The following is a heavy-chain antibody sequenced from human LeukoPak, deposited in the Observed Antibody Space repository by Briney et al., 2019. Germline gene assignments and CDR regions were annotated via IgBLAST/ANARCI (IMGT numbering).Heavy chain of an antibody. CDR1: GFTFSDYY. CDR2: ISSSGSTI. D-gene: IGHD6-13*01. Sequence: VGSLRLSCAASGFTFSDYYMSWIRQAPGKGLEWVSYISSSGSTIYYADSVKGRFTISRDNAKNSLYLQMNSLRAEDTAVYYCARTPRGSSWYKGYNWFDPWGQGTLVTVSS. V-gene: IGHV3-11*04. CDR3: ARTPRGSSWYKGYNWFDP. J-gene: IGHJ5*02.